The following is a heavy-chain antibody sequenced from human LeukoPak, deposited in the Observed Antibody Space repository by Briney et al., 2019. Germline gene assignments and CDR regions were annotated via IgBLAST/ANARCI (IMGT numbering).Heavy chain of an antibody. Sequence: GGSLRLSCAASGFTFSNYWMHWVRQAPGKGLVWVSRINPDGGRISYADSVKGRFTISRDNSKNTLYLQMNSLRAEDTAVYYCAKDKGLGSSWHYRATTGNYFDYWGQGTLVTVSS. CDR2: INPDGGRI. CDR1: GFTFSNYW. J-gene: IGHJ4*02. CDR3: AKDKGLGSSWHYRATTGNYFDY. D-gene: IGHD6-13*01. V-gene: IGHV3-74*01.